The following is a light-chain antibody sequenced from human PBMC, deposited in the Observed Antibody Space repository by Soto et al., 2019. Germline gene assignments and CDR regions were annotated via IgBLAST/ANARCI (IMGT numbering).Light chain of an antibody. J-gene: IGKJ5*01. CDR3: QQSYSTPVIT. CDR2: AAS. V-gene: IGKV1-39*01. Sequence: MTQSPLSLPVTPGEPSSISCRSSXSLLHSNGYNYLDWYQQKPGKAPKLLIYAASSLQSGVPSRFSGSGSGTDFTLTISSLQPEDFATYYCQQSYSTPVITFGQGTRLEIK. CDR1: XSLLHSNGYNY.